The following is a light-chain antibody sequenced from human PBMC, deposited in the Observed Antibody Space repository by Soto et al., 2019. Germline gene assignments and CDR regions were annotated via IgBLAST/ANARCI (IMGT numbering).Light chain of an antibody. J-gene: IGLJ1*01. CDR3: TSYTSSGAPFV. CDR2: EVS. V-gene: IGLV2-14*01. Sequence: QSALTQPASVSGSPGQSITISCTGTSGDVGAYNHVSWYQQHPGKAPKLMIYEVSNRPSGVSNRFSASKSGNTASLTISGLQAEDEADYYCTSYTSSGAPFVFGTGTKVTVL. CDR1: SGDVGAYNH.